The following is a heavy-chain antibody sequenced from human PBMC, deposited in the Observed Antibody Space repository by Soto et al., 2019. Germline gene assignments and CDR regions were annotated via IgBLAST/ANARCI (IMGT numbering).Heavy chain of an antibody. CDR1: GGSFSGYD. V-gene: IGHV4-34*01. CDR2: INHSGST. Sequence: SETLSLTCAVYGGSFSGYDWSWIRQPPGKGLEWIGEINHSGSTNYNPSLKSRVTISVDTSKNQFSLKLSSVTAADTAVYYCARGRRAGLFDYWGQGTLVTVSS. J-gene: IGHJ4*02. CDR3: ARGRRAGLFDY.